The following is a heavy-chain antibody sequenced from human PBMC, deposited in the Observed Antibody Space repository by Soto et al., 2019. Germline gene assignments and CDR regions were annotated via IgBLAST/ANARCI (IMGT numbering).Heavy chain of an antibody. CDR3: ASENYYYDY. Sequence: GGSLRLSCAASGFTFTNYHMHWVRRAPGKGLEDVSGVSSDGKTTFYTKSVKGRFTISRDNSKNTLYLQMGSLRAEDTAVYYCASENYYYDYWGQGTPVTV. V-gene: IGHV3-64*01. J-gene: IGHJ4*02. CDR1: GFTFTNYH. CDR2: VSSDGKTT.